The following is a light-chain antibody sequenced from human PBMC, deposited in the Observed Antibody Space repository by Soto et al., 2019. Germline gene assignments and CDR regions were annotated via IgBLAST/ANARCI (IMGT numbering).Light chain of an antibody. CDR2: DTS. Sequence: QAVVTQEPSLTVSPGGTVTLTCGSNTGAVTSGHYPYWFQQKPGQAPRTLMYDTSNRHSWTPARFSGSLLGGKAALTLSGAQPEDEADYYCLLSYSDARRVFGGGTKLTVL. V-gene: IGLV7-46*01. CDR1: TGAVTSGHY. J-gene: IGLJ2*01. CDR3: LLSYSDARRV.